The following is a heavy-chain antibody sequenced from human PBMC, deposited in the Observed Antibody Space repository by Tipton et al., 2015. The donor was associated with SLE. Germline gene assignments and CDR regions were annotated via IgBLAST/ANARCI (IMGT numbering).Heavy chain of an antibody. J-gene: IGHJ4*02. Sequence: WVRQAPGKGLEWVAFINKTGNDIYYADSVKGRFTISRDNTKTSLYLQMNNLRVEDTAMYYCARAGTMRGQGTLVTVSS. CDR3: ARAGTM. D-gene: IGHD4/OR15-4a*01. CDR2: INKTGNDI. V-gene: IGHV3-21*05.